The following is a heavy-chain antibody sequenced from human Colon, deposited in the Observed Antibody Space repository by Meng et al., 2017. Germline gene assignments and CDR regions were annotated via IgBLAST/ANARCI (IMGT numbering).Heavy chain of an antibody. CDR2: MSGTDRTT. CDR1: GFTLNNYP. D-gene: IGHD2/OR15-2a*01. Sequence: GGSLRLSCATSGFTLNNYPMTWVRQAPGKGLEWVSAMSGTDRTTYHADSVKGRFTISRDNSENTLYLQMNSLRAEDTALYFCARGSMEGLDYWGQGTLVTVSS. V-gene: IGHV3-23*01. CDR3: ARGSMEGLDY. J-gene: IGHJ4*02.